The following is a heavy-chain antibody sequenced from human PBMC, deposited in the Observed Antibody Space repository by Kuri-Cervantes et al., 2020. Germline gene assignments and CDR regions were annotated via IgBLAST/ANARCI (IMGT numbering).Heavy chain of an antibody. J-gene: IGHJ3*02. CDR1: GFTFSTYS. V-gene: IGHV3-48*02. CDR3: ARGYYYDSSGYYYFRVVRSADAFDI. D-gene: IGHD3-22*01. CDR2: ISSNSYTV. Sequence: GESLKISCAASGFTFSTYSMNWVRQAPGKGLEWVSYISSNSYTVYYADSARGRFTISRDNAKNSLYLQMNSLRDEDTAVYYCARGYYYDSSGYYYFRVVRSADAFDIWGQGTMVTVSS.